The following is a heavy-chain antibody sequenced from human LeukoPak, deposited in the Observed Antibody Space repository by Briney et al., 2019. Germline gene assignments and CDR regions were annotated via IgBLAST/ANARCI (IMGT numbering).Heavy chain of an antibody. Sequence: PSGTLSLTCGVSGGSISNTNWWSWVRQPPGQGLEWIGEISLTGLTHYNPSLESRVTVPLDKSKNQLSLNLTSVTAADTAVYYCSRENGAFSPFGYWGQGILVTVLS. CDR2: ISLTGLT. V-gene: IGHV4-4*02. CDR1: GGSISNTNW. D-gene: IGHD2-8*01. J-gene: IGHJ4*02. CDR3: SRENGAFSPFGY.